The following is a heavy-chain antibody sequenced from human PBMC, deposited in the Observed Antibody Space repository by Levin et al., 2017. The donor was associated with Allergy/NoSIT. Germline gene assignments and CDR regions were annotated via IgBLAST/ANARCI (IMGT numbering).Heavy chain of an antibody. CDR1: GFTFNDYW. D-gene: IGHD3-10*01. CDR3: ASYNFDSGSYGWN. Sequence: PGGSLRLSCAASGFTFNDYWMNWVRQGPGEGLEWVANIKQDGSQTFYADSVKGRFTISRDNAKNSLYLQMNSLRAADTAVYYCASYNFDSGSYGWNWGQGTPVTVYS. CDR2: IKQDGSQT. V-gene: IGHV3-7*02. J-gene: IGHJ4*02.